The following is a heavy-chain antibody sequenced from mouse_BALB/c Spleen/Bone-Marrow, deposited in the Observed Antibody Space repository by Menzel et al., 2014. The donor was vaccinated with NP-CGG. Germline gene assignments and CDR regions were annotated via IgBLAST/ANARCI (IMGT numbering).Heavy chain of an antibody. V-gene: IGHV3-2*02. CDR1: GYSITSDYA. J-gene: IGHJ4*01. Sequence: VQLKESGPGLVKPSQSLSLTCTVTGYSITSDYAWNWIRQFPGNKLEWMGYISYSGSTSYNPSLKSRISITRDTSKNQFFLQLNSATTEDTATYYCARKALYYAMDYWGQGTSVTVSS. CDR3: ARKALYYAMDY. CDR2: ISYSGST.